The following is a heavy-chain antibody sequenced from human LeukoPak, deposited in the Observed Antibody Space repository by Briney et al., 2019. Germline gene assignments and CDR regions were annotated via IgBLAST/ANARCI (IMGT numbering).Heavy chain of an antibody. CDR2: IYTSGST. V-gene: IGHV4-4*07. CDR1: GGSISSYY. D-gene: IGHD4-11*01. CDR3: ARDRIGYSNYRPQNWFDP. J-gene: IGHJ5*02. Sequence: SETLSLTCTVSGGSISSYYWSWIRQPAGKGLEWIGRIYTSGSTNYNPSLKSRVTMSVDTSKNQFSLKLSSVTAADTAVYYCARDRIGYSNYRPQNWFDPWGQGTLVTVSS.